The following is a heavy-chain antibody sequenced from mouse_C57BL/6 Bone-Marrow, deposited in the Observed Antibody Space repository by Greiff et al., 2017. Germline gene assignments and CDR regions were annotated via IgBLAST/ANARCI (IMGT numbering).Heavy chain of an antibody. CDR3: ARCHYDYEGDAMDY. CDR2: INPNNGGT. D-gene: IGHD2-4*01. J-gene: IGHJ4*01. CDR1: GYTFTDYY. V-gene: IGHV1-26*01. Sequence: EVKLQQSGPELVKPGASVKISCKASGYTFTDYYMNWVKQSHGKSLEWIGDINPNNGGTSYNQKFKGKATLTVDKSSSTAYMELRSLTSEDSAVYYCARCHYDYEGDAMDYWGQGTSVTVSA.